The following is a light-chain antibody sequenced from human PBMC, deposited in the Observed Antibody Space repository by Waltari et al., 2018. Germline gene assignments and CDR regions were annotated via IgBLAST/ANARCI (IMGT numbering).Light chain of an antibody. CDR3: CSFAGTYTWV. CDR2: DVT. Sequence: SALTHPRSVSGSPGQSFTIPCTGPTIDVGCYNYVPWYQHHPGKAPKPMIFDVTQRPSGVPDRFSGSKSANTASLTISGLQAEDEADYYCCSFAGTYTWVFGGGTKVTVL. J-gene: IGLJ3*02. CDR1: TIDVGCYNY. V-gene: IGLV2-11*01.